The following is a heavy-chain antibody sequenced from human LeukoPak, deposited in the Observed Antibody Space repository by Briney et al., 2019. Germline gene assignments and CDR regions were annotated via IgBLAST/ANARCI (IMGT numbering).Heavy chain of an antibody. Sequence: SVKVSCKTSGGTFSSYAISWVRQAPGQGLEWMGRIIPTLGIANYAQKFQGRVTITADKSTSTAYMELSSLRSEDTAVYYCARGGSHDAFDIWGQGTMVTVSS. CDR2: IIPTLGIA. V-gene: IGHV1-69*04. CDR1: GGTFSSYA. D-gene: IGHD3-16*01. J-gene: IGHJ3*02. CDR3: ARGGSHDAFDI.